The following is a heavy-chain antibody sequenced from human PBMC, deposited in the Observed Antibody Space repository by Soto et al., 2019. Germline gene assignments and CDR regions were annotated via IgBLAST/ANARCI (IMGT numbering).Heavy chain of an antibody. CDR1: GFTFSNYA. CDR2: TSYYGNNE. CDR3: AKDKGVFNRVTSYFDX. V-gene: IGHV3-30*18. J-gene: IGHJ4*02. D-gene: IGHD3-16*01. Sequence: SLRLSCASSGFTFSNYAMHLVRQAPGKGLEWVALTSYYGNNEYYTDSVKGRFTISRDNSKNTLFLQMNSPRPEDTAVYYCAKDKGVFNRVTSYFDXWGQGALLTVSX.